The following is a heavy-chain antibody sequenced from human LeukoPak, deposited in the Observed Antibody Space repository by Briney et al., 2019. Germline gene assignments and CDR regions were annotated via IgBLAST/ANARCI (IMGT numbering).Heavy chain of an antibody. V-gene: IGHV4-59*08. CDR3: AAFGDYAVFGLDY. CDR2: IYYTGST. J-gene: IGHJ4*02. D-gene: IGHD4-17*01. CDR1: GGSISSYY. Sequence: SETLSLTCSVSGGSISSYYWSWVRQPPGKGLEWIGNIYYTGSTNYNPSLKSRVIISIDTSKNQFSLRLSPVTAADTAVYYCAAFGDYAVFGLDYWGQGTLVTVSS.